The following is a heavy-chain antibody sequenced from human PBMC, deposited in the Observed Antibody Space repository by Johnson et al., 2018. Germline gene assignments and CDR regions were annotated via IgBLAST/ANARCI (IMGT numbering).Heavy chain of an antibody. V-gene: IGHV1-8*01. CDR1: GYTFTVYD. J-gene: IGHJ3*02. CDR3: AREWMGGHDAFDI. Sequence: QVQLVESGAEVKKPGASXKVSCRASGYTFTVYDFNWVRQATGQGLEWMGYMNPNSGNTGYAQTFQGRVTMTWDSSISTAYMELSSLRSEDTAVYYCAREWMGGHDAFDIWGQGTRVTVSS. CDR2: MNPNSGNT. D-gene: IGHD6-19*01.